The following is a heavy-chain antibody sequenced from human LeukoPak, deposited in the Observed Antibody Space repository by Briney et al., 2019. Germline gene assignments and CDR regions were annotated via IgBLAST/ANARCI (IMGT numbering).Heavy chain of an antibody. CDR3: VRDGGTDWYYP. CDR2: IKQDGSEK. CDR1: GFTFSSDA. D-gene: IGHD3-16*01. J-gene: IGHJ5*02. V-gene: IGHV3-7*01. Sequence: GGSLRLSCAASGFTFSSDAMHWVRQAPGKGLEWVANIKQDGSEKTYVDSVKGRFTISRDNAKNSLYLQMNSLRVEDTAMYYCVRDGGTDWYYPWGQGTLVTVFS.